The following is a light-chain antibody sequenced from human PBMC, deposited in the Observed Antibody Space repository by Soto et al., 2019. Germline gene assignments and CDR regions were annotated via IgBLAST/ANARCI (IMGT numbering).Light chain of an antibody. V-gene: IGKV3-20*01. J-gene: IGKJ2*01. CDR3: QQYVSSPLT. CDR2: DAS. CDR1: QSVSSSY. Sequence: EIVLTQSPGTLSLSPGERATLSCRASQSVSSSYLAWYQQKPGQAPRLLIYDASSRPTGIPDRFSGSGSGTDFTLTISRLEPEDFAVYYCQQYVSSPLTFGQGTKLEIK.